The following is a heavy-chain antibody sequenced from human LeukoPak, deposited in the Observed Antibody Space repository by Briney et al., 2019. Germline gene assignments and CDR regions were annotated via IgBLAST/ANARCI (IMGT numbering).Heavy chain of an antibody. Sequence: SETLSLTCTVSGGSISSYYWSWIRQPAGKGLEWIGRIYTSGSTNYNPSLKSRVTMSVDTSKNQFSLKLSSVTAADTAVYYCARGQTYYYDSSGYSYYYYYMDVWGKGTTVTVSS. V-gene: IGHV4-4*07. D-gene: IGHD3-22*01. CDR3: ARGQTYYYDSSGYSYYYYYMDV. CDR2: IYTSGST. CDR1: GGSISSYY. J-gene: IGHJ6*03.